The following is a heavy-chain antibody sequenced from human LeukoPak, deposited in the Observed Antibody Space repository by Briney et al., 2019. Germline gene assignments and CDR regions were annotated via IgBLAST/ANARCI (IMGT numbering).Heavy chain of an antibody. CDR1: GGSISGSY. CDR2: ISYSGST. CDR3: ARHRGGVYRPRSFDY. V-gene: IGHV4-59*01. D-gene: IGHD3-10*01. J-gene: IGHJ4*02. Sequence: SETLSLTCTVCGGSISGSYWSWIRQPPGKGLEWIGYISYSGSTNYNPSLKSRVTISVDTSKNQFSLKLSSVTAADTAVYYCARHRGGVYRPRSFDYWGQGTLVTVSS.